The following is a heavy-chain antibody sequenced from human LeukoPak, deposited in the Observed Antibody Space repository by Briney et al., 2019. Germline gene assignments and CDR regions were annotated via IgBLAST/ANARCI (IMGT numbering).Heavy chain of an antibody. V-gene: IGHV3-49*04. D-gene: IGHD2/OR15-2a*01. J-gene: IGHJ4*02. CDR3: TRGVGYYAYFDY. CDR1: GLTVSSYY. Sequence: GGSLRLSCAASGLTVSSYYISWVRQAPGKGLEWVGFIRSKAYGGATEYAASVKGRFTISRDDSKSIAYLQMNSLKTEDTAVYYCTRGVGYYAYFDYWGQGTLVTVSS. CDR2: IRSKAYGGAT.